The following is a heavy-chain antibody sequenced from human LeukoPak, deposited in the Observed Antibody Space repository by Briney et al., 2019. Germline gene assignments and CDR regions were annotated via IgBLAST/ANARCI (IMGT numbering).Heavy chain of an antibody. CDR1: GYTLTELS. D-gene: IGHD5-12*01. Sequence: ASVKVSCKVSGYTLTELSMHWVRQAPGKGLEWMGGFDPEDGETIYAQKFQGRVTMTEDTSTDTAYMELSRLRSEDTAVYYCETAYVDIVATPVGAWDYWGQGTLVTVSS. CDR3: ETAYVDIVATPVGAWDY. CDR2: FDPEDGET. J-gene: IGHJ4*02. V-gene: IGHV1-24*01.